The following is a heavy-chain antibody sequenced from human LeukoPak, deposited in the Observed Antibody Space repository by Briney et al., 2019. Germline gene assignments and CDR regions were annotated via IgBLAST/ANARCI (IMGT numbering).Heavy chain of an antibody. CDR2: IRYDGSNK. CDR1: GFTFSSYG. D-gene: IGHD6-6*01. CDR3: ASLLSRYSSSPDDY. Sequence: GGSLRLSCAASGFTFSSYGMHWVRQAPGKGLEWVAFIRYDGSNKYYADSVKGRFTISRDNSKNTLYLQMNSLRAEDTAVYYCASLLSRYSSSPDDYWGQGTLVTVSS. J-gene: IGHJ4*02. V-gene: IGHV3-30*02.